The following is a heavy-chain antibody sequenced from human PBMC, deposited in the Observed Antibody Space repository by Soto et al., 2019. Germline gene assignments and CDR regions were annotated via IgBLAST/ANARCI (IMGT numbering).Heavy chain of an antibody. CDR1: GASVSSGSFY. CDR2: IYNSVTF. CDR3: ARTAGSFDYGDYGPEGMDV. V-gene: IGHV4-61*01. D-gene: IGHD4-17*01. Sequence: SETLSLTCTVSGASVSSGSFYWSWIRQPPGKGLEWIGFIYNSVTFNYNSSLKSRVTISVDTSNHQFSLKLRSVTAADTAVYYCARTAGSFDYGDYGPEGMDVWGQGTTVTVSS. J-gene: IGHJ6*02.